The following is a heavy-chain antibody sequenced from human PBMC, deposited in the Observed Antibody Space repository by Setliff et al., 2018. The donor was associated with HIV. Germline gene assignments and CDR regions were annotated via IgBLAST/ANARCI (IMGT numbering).Heavy chain of an antibody. V-gene: IGHV1-18*01. J-gene: IGHJ5*02. CDR1: GYSLINYG. Sequence: GASVKVSCKASGYSLINYGISWVRQAPGQGLEWMGWISAYNGNTDYAPRLLGRVTMTTDTSTSTAYMELRSLSSDDTAVYYCARARLQGIVTAVGPRDNCLDPWGQGTRVTSPQ. CDR3: ARARLQGIVTAVGPRDNCLDP. CDR2: ISAYNGNT. D-gene: IGHD1-26*01.